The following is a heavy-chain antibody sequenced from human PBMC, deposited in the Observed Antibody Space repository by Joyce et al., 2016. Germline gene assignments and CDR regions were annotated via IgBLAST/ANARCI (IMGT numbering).Heavy chain of an antibody. CDR3: VRAGYYDSSAYYHGDFDY. D-gene: IGHD3-22*01. V-gene: IGHV4-34*01. J-gene: IGHJ4*02. CDR1: GGSFSGYY. CDR2: IAHSGST. Sequence: QVQLQQWGAGLLKPSETLSLTCAVYGGSFSGYYWSWIRQPPGKGLAWIGAIAHSGSTNSNPSLKGRVTISVDTSKNQFSLKLRSVTAADTAVYYCVRAGYYDSSAYYHGDFDYWGQGTLVTVSS.